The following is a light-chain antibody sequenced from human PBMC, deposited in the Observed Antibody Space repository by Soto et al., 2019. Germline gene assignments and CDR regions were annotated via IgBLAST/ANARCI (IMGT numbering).Light chain of an antibody. CDR3: QHADSFPLIT. J-gene: IGKJ5*01. V-gene: IGKV1-12*01. Sequence: DIQMTQSPSSVSASVGDRVTITCRYREDISTWLAWYQQKPGKAPKLLIYAASSLQSGVPSRFSGSGSGTDFTLTISSLQPEDFATYYCQHADSFPLITFGQGTRLEIK. CDR1: EDISTW. CDR2: AAS.